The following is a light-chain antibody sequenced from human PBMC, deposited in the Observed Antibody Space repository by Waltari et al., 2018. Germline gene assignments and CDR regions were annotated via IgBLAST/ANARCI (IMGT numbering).Light chain of an antibody. J-gene: IGLJ1*01. Sequence: QSALIQPASVSGTPGQSITIPCSGTTSHVGRYDLVSWYQQHPGEAPKLLICEVFKRPPDTSSRFSGAKSGSTASLTISGLQPEDEADYYCCSYAGRGTYVFGSGTKVTVL. CDR2: EVF. V-gene: IGLV2-23*02. CDR1: TSHVGRYDL. CDR3: CSYAGRGTYV.